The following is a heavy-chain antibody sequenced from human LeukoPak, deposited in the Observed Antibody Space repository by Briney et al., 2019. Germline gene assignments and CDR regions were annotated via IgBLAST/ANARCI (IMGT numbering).Heavy chain of an antibody. Sequence: SQTLSLTCAISGDSVSSNSASWNWIRQSPLRGLEWLGRTYYRSKWNSDYAVSVKSRITINPDTSKNQFSLHLNSVTPEDTAVYYCARDPDSSYEWGPFDPWGQGTLVTVSS. J-gene: IGHJ5*02. CDR3: ARDPDSSYEWGPFDP. V-gene: IGHV6-1*01. CDR2: TYYRSKWNS. CDR1: GDSVSSNSAS. D-gene: IGHD1-26*01.